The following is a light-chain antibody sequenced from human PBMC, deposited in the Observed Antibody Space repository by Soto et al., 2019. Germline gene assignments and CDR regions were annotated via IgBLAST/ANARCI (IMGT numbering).Light chain of an antibody. CDR1: LTIGDS. V-gene: IGKV1-39*01. Sequence: DIQMTQSPSSLSASVGDRVTITCRASLTIGDSLSWFQQKAGKPPPLLIYGASVLQSGVVARFSGSGSGTDFTLTISNMQREEFATYFCLQTYNLPRTFGQGTKVEFK. CDR2: GAS. J-gene: IGKJ1*01. CDR3: LQTYNLPRT.